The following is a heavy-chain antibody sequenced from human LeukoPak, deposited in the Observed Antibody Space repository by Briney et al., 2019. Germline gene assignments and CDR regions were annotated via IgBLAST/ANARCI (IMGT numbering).Heavy chain of an antibody. CDR1: GYSISSGHY. D-gene: IGHD6-13*01. J-gene: IGHJ6*03. CDR3: ARLSLERYSSSWYGPPYYYYMDV. V-gene: IGHV4-38-2*02. Sequence: SETLSLTCIVSGYSISSGHYWGWIRQPPGKGLEWIGIIHHSGSTHYNPSLKSRVTISQDTSKNQFSLKLSSVTAADTAVYYCARLSLERYSSSWYGPPYYYYMDVWGKGTTVTVSS. CDR2: IHHSGST.